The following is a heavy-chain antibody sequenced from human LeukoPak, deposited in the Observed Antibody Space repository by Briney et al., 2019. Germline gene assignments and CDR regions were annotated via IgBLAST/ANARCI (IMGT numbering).Heavy chain of an antibody. Sequence: SETLSLTCSVSGDSINSYHWSWIRQPAGKGLEWIGRIHMSGSTNYNPSLRSRVAISMDNSKNQFSLKLKSVTAADTAVYYCARDDSSRDDSGGYHYWGQGTLVTISS. J-gene: IGHJ4*02. V-gene: IGHV4-4*07. CDR2: IHMSGST. CDR3: ARDDSSRDDSGGYHY. CDR1: GDSINSYH. D-gene: IGHD3-22*01.